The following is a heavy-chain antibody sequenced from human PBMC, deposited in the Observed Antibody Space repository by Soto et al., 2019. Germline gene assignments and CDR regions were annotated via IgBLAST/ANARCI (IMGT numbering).Heavy chain of an antibody. CDR2: VYYTGTT. D-gene: IGHD4-17*01. CDR1: GGSIGSYH. J-gene: IGHJ5*02. CDR3: ASDTVLTAMFDL. V-gene: IGHV4-59*01. Sequence: NPSETLSLTCTVSGGSIGSYHWSWVRQPPGKGLEWIASVYYTGTTNYNPSLGSRVTISIDAPENQISLKLTSVTAADTAFYYCASDTVLTAMFDLWGQGTLVTVSS.